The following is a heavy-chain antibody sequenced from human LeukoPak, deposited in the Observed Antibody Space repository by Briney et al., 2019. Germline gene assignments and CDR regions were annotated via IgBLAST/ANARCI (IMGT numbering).Heavy chain of an antibody. V-gene: IGHV4-34*01. D-gene: IGHD3-10*01. CDR1: GGSFSGYY. Sequence: SETLSLTCAVYGGSFSGYYWSWIRQPPGKGLEWIGEINHSGSTNYNPSLKSRVTISVDTSKNQFSLKLSSVTAADTAVYYCARGTTVIVRMRRLDPWGQGTLVTVSS. CDR2: INHSGST. CDR3: ARGTTVIVRMRRLDP. J-gene: IGHJ5*02.